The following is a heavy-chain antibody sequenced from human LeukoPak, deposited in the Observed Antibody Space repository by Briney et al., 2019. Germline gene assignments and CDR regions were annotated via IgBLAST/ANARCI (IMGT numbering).Heavy chain of an antibody. D-gene: IGHD2-8*01. V-gene: IGHV4-4*09. J-gene: IGHJ4*02. CDR3: ATSNDAKIAPFDH. Sequence: SDTLSLTCTVSGVSMSAFQWSWVRQSPEKHLDWIGCVNTKGETNYNPSLKSRVITSVDTSKSQFSLRLTSVTAADTAVYYCATSNDAKIAPFDHWGQGALVTVSS. CDR2: VNTKGET. CDR1: GVSMSAFQ.